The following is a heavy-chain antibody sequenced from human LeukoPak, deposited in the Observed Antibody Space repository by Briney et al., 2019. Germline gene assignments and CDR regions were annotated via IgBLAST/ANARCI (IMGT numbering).Heavy chain of an antibody. CDR1: SGSISTSNYY. CDR3: ARIPDDYGDLNWFDP. J-gene: IGHJ5*02. D-gene: IGHD4-17*01. Sequence: SETLSLTCTVSSGSISTSNYYWGWVRQPPGKALEWIGNIFYSGSTYYNPSLKSRVTISVDTSKNQFSLKLSSVTAADTAVYYCARIPDDYGDLNWFDPWGQGTLVTVSS. V-gene: IGHV4-39*01. CDR2: IFYSGST.